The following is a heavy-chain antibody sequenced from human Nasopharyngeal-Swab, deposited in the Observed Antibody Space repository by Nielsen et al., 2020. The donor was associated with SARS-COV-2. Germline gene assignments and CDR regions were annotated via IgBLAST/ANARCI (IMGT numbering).Heavy chain of an antibody. D-gene: IGHD4-23*01. Sequence: LSCAASGFTFSSYAMHWVRQAPGKGLEWVAVISYDGSNKYYADSVKGRFTISRDNSKNTLYLQMNSLRAEDTAVYYCARVDYGGNSFGMDVWGQGTTVTVSS. V-gene: IGHV3-30*04. CDR2: ISYDGSNK. CDR3: ARVDYGGNSFGMDV. J-gene: IGHJ6*02. CDR1: GFTFSSYA.